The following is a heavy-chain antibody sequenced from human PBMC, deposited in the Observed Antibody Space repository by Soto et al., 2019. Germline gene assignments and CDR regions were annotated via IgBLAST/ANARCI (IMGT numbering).Heavy chain of an antibody. D-gene: IGHD3-16*01. J-gene: IGHJ3*02. CDR3: ARAKGDLDAFDI. CDR1: GGTFSSYT. V-gene: IGHV1-69*02. CDR2: IIPILGIA. Sequence: QVQLVQSGAEVKKPGSSVKVSCKASGGTFSSYTISWVRQAPGQGLERMGRIIPILGIANYAQKFQGRVTITADKSTSTAYMELSSLRSEDTAVYYCARAKGDLDAFDIWGQGTMVTVSS.